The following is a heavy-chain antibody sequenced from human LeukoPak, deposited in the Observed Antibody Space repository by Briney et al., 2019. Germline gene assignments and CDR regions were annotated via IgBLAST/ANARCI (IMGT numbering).Heavy chain of an antibody. CDR1: GFTVSSNY. V-gene: IGHV3-53*01. Sequence: HPGGSLRLSCAASGFTVSSNYMSWVRQAPGKGLEWVSVIYSGGSTYYADSVKGRFTISRDNSKNTLYLQMNSLRAEDTAVYYCATQDRYYYDSSGRSFDYWGQGTLVTVSS. D-gene: IGHD3-22*01. CDR3: ATQDRYYYDSSGRSFDY. J-gene: IGHJ4*02. CDR2: IYSGGST.